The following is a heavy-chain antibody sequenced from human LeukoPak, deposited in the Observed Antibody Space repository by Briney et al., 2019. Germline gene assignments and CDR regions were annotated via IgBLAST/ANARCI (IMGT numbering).Heavy chain of an antibody. V-gene: IGHV1-2*02. CDR1: GYTFTGYC. J-gene: IGHJ1*01. D-gene: IGHD3-10*01. Sequence: ASVKVSCKASGYTFTGYCIHWVRQAPGQGLEWMGWINPNSGGTNYAQKFQGRVTMTRDTSISTGYLELSRLRSDDTAVYYCARDLDNYSGSGSYRNGDPLFQHWGQGTLVTVSS. CDR2: INPNSGGT. CDR3: ARDLDNYSGSGSYRNGDPLFQH.